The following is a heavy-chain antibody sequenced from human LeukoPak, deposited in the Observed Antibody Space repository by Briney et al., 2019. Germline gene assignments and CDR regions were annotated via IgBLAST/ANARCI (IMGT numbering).Heavy chain of an antibody. CDR2: ISGSAGTT. V-gene: IGHV3-23*01. Sequence: PGGSLSLSCAASGFSFSSFAISWVRQAPGNGLEWVSGISGSAGTTYYAASVKGRFTISRDNSKNTLYLQTNRLRAEDTAAYYCAKGRRPSSNWSSTYCYYYYMDVWGKGTTVTVSS. CDR3: AKGRRPSSNWSSTYCYYYYMDV. J-gene: IGHJ6*03. D-gene: IGHD6-13*01. CDR1: GFSFSSFA.